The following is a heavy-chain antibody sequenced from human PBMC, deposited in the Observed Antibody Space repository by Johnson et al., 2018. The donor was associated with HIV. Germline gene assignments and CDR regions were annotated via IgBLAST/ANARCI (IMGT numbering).Heavy chain of an antibody. CDR3: ARPCTWNFYDAFDI. CDR2: IWYDGSNK. J-gene: IGHJ3*02. CDR1: GFTFDDYG. Sequence: QVQLVESGGGVVRPGGSLRLSCVASGFTFDDYGMSWVRQAPGKGLEWVAVIWYDGSNKYYADSVKGRFTISRDNSKNTLYLQMNSLRIEDTAVYYCARPCTWNFYDAFDIWGQGTMVTVSS. V-gene: IGHV3-33*08. D-gene: IGHD1-7*01.